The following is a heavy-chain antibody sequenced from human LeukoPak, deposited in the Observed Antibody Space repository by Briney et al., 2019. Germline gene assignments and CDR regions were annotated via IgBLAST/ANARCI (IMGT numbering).Heavy chain of an antibody. CDR2: IRHDGKNT. CDR1: GFTFSSYV. J-gene: IGHJ4*02. V-gene: IGHV3-30*02. D-gene: IGHD6-25*01. CDR3: AKDPPVAAASYFDS. Sequence: GWSLRLSCAASGFTFSSYVMHGVRQAPGEGLLGVASIRHDGKNTFYADSVKSRFTISRDNSKNTLYLQMNSLRADDTAVYYCAKDPPVAAASYFDSCGQGSLVTVSS.